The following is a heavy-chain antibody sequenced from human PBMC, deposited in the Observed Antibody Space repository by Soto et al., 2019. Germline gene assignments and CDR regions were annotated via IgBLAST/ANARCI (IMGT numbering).Heavy chain of an antibody. J-gene: IGHJ6*03. Sequence: GGSLRLSCAASGFTFSSYAMSWVRQAPGKGLEWVSTVRGAGDNTYYADSVKGRFIVSRDNSKNTLYLEVNSLRAEDTAVYYCAKGAAAASSYHMAVWGKGTTVTVSS. CDR3: AKGAAAASSYHMAV. D-gene: IGHD2-15*01. CDR1: GFTFSSYA. CDR2: VRGAGDNT. V-gene: IGHV3-23*01.